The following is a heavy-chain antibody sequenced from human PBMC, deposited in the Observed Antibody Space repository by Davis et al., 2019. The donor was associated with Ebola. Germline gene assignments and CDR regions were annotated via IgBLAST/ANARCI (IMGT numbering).Heavy chain of an antibody. V-gene: IGHV2-5*01. CDR3: AHKFHPNYCSGTTCHFDY. CDR2: IYWNEEK. CDR1: GLSLTTSGVG. D-gene: IGHD2-2*01. Sequence: SGPTLVKPTQTLTLTCTFSGLSLTTSGVGVGWIRQPPGKALEWLALIYWNEEKPYSPSLKSRLTISKDSSKNQVVLTMTNMDPVDTATYYCAHKFHPNYCSGTTCHFDYWSQGTLVTVSS. J-gene: IGHJ4*02.